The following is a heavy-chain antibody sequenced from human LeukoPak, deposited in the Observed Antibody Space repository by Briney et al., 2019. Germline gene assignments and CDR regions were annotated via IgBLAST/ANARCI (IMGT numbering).Heavy chain of an antibody. Sequence: PSETLSLTCTVSGGSLNPYYWSWIRQPAGKGLEWIGRIYFSGSTHYIPSLQSRVTMSVDTSKNQFSLKLSSVTAADTAIYYCARTSASGATYFDYWGRGTLVTVSS. CDR1: GGSLNPYY. V-gene: IGHV4-4*07. CDR3: ARTSASGATYFDY. J-gene: IGHJ4*02. D-gene: IGHD1-26*01. CDR2: IYFSGST.